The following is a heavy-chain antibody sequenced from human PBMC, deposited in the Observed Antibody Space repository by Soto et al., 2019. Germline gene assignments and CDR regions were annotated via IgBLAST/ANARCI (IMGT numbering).Heavy chain of an antibody. Sequence: SETLSLTCTVSGGSISSYYCSWIRQPPGKGLEWIGYIYYSGSTNYNPSLKSRVTISVDTSKNQFSLKLSSVTAADTAVYYCAREAPVSYYYYYGMDVWGQGTTVT. CDR3: AREAPVSYYYYYGMDV. CDR1: GGSISSYY. V-gene: IGHV4-59*01. CDR2: IYYSGST. J-gene: IGHJ6*02.